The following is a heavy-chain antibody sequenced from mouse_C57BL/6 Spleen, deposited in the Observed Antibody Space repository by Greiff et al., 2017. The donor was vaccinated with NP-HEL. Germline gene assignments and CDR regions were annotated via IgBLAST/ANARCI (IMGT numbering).Heavy chain of an antibody. Sequence: LVESGAELARPGASVKLSCKASGYTFTSYGISWVKQRTGQGLEWIGEIYPRSGNTYYNEKFKGKATLTADKSSSTAYMELRSLTSEDSAVYFCAREDYYGSSLYYFDYWGQGTTLTVSS. CDR2: IYPRSGNT. V-gene: IGHV1-81*01. J-gene: IGHJ2*01. D-gene: IGHD1-1*01. CDR1: GYTFTSYG. CDR3: AREDYYGSSLYYFDY.